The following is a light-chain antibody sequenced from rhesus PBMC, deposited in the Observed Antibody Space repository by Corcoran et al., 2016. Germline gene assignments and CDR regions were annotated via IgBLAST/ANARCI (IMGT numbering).Light chain of an antibody. CDR1: QGISSW. CDR2: KAS. Sequence: DIQMTQSPSSLSASVGDRVTITCRASQGISSWLAWYQQKPGKAPKLLIYKASSLKSGVPSRVSGSGSVTDFTLTISSLQPEDVATYYGQQYNRAPWTFGQGTKVEIK. V-gene: IGKV1-21*01. CDR3: QQYNRAPWT. J-gene: IGKJ1*01.